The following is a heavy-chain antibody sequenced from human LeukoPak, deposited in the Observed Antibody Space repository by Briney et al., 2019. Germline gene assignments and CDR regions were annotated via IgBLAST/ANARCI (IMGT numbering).Heavy chain of an antibody. V-gene: IGHV4-34*01. CDR3: ARRVRRRIVVVPAATAFDY. Sequence: PSETLSLTCAVYGGSFSGYYWSWIRQPPGKGLEWIGEINHSGSTNYNPSLKSRVTISVDTSKNQLSLKLSSVTAADTAVYYCARRVRRRIVVVPAATAFDYWGQGTLVTVSS. CDR2: INHSGST. CDR1: GGSFSGYY. J-gene: IGHJ4*02. D-gene: IGHD2-2*01.